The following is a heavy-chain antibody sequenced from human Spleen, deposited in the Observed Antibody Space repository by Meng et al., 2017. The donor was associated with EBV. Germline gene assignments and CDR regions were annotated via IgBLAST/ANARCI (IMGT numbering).Heavy chain of an antibody. CDR3: ARGSYYYDGDALGAY. V-gene: IGHV4-34*01. J-gene: IGHJ4*02. D-gene: IGHD3-22*01. CDR1: GGSFSGWD. CDR2: VNHNGNT. Sequence: LHTGGEGLCKSSAPLAPTCAVYGGSFSGWDWAWIRQPPGKGLEWIGEVNHNGNTKYNPSLKSRVTISVDTSENQFSLKLSSVTAADTAVYYCARGSYYYDGDALGAYWGQGTLVTVSS.